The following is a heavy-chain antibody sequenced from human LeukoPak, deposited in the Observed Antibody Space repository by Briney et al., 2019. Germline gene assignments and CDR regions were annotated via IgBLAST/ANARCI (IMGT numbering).Heavy chain of an antibody. V-gene: IGHV1-69*04. CDR1: GYTFTSYG. CDR2: IIPILGIA. CDR3: ARDIRTTDYYGSGSHNWFDP. D-gene: IGHD3-10*01. Sequence: ASVKVSCKASGYTFTSYGISWVRQAPGQGLEWMGRIIPILGIANYAQKFQGRVTITADKSTSTAYMELSSLRSEDTAVYYCARDIRTTDYYGSGSHNWFDPWGQGTLVTVSS. J-gene: IGHJ5*02.